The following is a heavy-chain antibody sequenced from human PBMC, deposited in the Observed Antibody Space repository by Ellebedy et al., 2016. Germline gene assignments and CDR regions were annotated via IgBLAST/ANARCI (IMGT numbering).Heavy chain of an antibody. CDR2: IDYSGTT. CDR1: GGSISPYY. V-gene: IGHV4-59*01. J-gene: IGHJ3*02. Sequence: AGSLRLSCTVSGGSISPYYWSWIRQPPGKGLEWIGYIDYSGTTNYNPSLKSRVTISVDTSNNQFSLKLSSVTAADTAVYYCSRLRRFGDFHDAFDMWGQGTMVTVSS. D-gene: IGHD3-10*01. CDR3: SRLRRFGDFHDAFDM.